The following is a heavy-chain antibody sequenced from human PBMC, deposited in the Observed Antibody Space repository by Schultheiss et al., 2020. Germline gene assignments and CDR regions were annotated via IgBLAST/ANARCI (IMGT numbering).Heavy chain of an antibody. CDR3: ARHDSSYSSSWYYFDY. J-gene: IGHJ4*02. Sequence: SETLSLTCAVYGGSFSGYYWSWIRQHPGKGLEWIGYIYYSGSTYYNPSLKSRVTISVDTSKNQFSLKLSSVTAADTAVYYCARHDSSYSSSWYYFDYWGQGTLVTVSS. CDR2: IYYSGST. D-gene: IGHD6-13*01. CDR1: GGSFSGYY. V-gene: IGHV4-34*01.